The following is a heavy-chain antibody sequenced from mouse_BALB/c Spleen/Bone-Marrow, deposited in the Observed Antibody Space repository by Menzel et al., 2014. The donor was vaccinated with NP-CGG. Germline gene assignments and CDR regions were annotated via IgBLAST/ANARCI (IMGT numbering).Heavy chain of an antibody. CDR2: ISSGSSTI. V-gene: IGHV5-17*02. D-gene: IGHD2-2*01. Sequence: EVKLVESGGGLVQPGGSRKLSCAASGFTFSSFGMHWVRQAPEKGREGVAYISSGSSTIYYADTVKGRFTISRDNPKNTLFLQMTSLRSEDTAMYYCARSSYGYDRQAYFFDYWGQGTTLTVSS. J-gene: IGHJ2*01. CDR3: ARSSYGYDRQAYFFDY. CDR1: GFTFSSFG.